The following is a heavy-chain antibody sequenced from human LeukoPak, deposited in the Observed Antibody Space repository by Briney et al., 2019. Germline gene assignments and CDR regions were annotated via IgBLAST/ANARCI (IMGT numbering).Heavy chain of an antibody. CDR2: ISAGGTR. V-gene: IGHV3-23*01. Sequence: PGGSLRLSCAASGFTFSSYAMHWVRQAPGQGLEWVSGISAGGTRYDADSVRGRFTISRDSSKNTLYLHMSSLRAEDTALYYCAKAGGLAMEYFQHWGQGTLVTVSS. J-gene: IGHJ1*01. D-gene: IGHD4-23*01. CDR3: AKAGGLAMEYFQH. CDR1: GFTFSSYA.